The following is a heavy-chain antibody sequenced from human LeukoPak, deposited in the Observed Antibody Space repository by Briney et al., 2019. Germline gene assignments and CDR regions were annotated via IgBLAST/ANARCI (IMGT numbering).Heavy chain of an antibody. V-gene: IGHV4-61*08. J-gene: IGHJ5*02. Sequence: SETLSLTCSVSGASVSTTAYFWNWIRQPPGKGLEWIGYIYYSGSTNYNPSLKSRVTISLDTSKNQFSLKLSSVTAADTAVYYCARRHSLWFGESASNWFDPWGQGTLVTVSS. CDR1: GASVSTTAYF. D-gene: IGHD3-10*01. CDR2: IYYSGST. CDR3: ARRHSLWFGESASNWFDP.